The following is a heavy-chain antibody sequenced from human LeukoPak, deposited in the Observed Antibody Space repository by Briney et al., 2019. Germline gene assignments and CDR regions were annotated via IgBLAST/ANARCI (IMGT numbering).Heavy chain of an antibody. CDR2: ISTSGNYI. V-gene: IGHV3-21*01. CDR3: AKDRGIQLWSFDY. Sequence: GGSLRLSCAASGFTFSSYSMNWVRQAPGKGLEWVSSISTSGNYIYYADSVKGRFTISRDNAKNSLYLQMSSLRAEDTAVYYCAKDRGIQLWSFDYWGQGTLVTVSS. J-gene: IGHJ4*02. D-gene: IGHD5-18*01. CDR1: GFTFSSYS.